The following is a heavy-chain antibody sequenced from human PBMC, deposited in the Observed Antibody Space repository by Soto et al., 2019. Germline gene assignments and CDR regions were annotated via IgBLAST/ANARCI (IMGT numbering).Heavy chain of an antibody. CDR1: GFTLSDHY. J-gene: IGHJ6*02. V-gene: IGHV3-72*01. Sequence: EVQLVESGGGLVQPGGSLRLSCATSGFTLSDHYMDWVRQAPGKGLEWVARSRNKANSRTTDYAASVKGRFTISRDDSKDSVYLQMSSLKTEDTAVYYCSRGRMVSTSFYGMDVWGQGTTVTVSS. CDR3: SRGRMVSTSFYGMDV. CDR2: SRNKANSRTT. D-gene: IGHD2-8*01.